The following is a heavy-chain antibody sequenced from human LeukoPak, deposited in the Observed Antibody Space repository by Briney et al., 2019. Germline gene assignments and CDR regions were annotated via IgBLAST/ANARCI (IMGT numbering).Heavy chain of an antibody. CDR1: SGSFSGYY. Sequence: SETLSLTCAVYSGSFSGYYWNWIRQPPGKGLEWIGEINHSGSTNYNPSLKSRVTISVDTSKNQFSLKLSSVTAADTAVYYCARVKSVGAMDAFDIWGQGTMVTVSS. V-gene: IGHV4-34*01. CDR2: INHSGST. CDR3: ARVKSVGAMDAFDI. J-gene: IGHJ3*02. D-gene: IGHD1-26*01.